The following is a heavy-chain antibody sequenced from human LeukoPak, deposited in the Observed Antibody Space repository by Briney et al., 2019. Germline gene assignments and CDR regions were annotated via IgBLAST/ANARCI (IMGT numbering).Heavy chain of an antibody. CDR2: IKQDGSEK. Sequence: GGSLRLACAASGFSFGSYWMSWVRQAPGKGLEWVANIKQDGSEKYYVDSVNGRFTISRDNAENSLYLEMSSLRVEDTAVYYCVSTATFDYWGQGTLVTVSS. V-gene: IGHV3-7*02. CDR1: GFSFGSYW. J-gene: IGHJ4*02. CDR3: VSTATFDY. D-gene: IGHD1-1*01.